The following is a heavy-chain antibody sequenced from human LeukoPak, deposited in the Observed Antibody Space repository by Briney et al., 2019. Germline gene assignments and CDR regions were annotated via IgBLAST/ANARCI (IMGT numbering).Heavy chain of an antibody. CDR2: ISSSGSNM. CDR1: GFTFSYYY. CDR3: ARSRDGYNDY. Sequence: GGSLRLSCAASGFTFSYYYMNWIRQAPGKGLEWVSYISSSGSNMYYADSVKGRFTISRDNAKNSLYLQMNSLRAEDTAVYYCARSRDGYNDYWGQGTLVTVSS. V-gene: IGHV3-11*04. J-gene: IGHJ4*02. D-gene: IGHD5-24*01.